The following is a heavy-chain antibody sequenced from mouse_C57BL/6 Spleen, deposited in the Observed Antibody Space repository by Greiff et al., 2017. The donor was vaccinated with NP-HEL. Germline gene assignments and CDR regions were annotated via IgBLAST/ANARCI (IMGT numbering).Heavy chain of an antibody. J-gene: IGHJ2*01. V-gene: IGHV1-80*01. CDR3: ARSPYGSYFDY. D-gene: IGHD2-2*01. Sequence: VKLQQSGAELVKPGASVKISCKASGYAFSSYWMNWVKQRPGKGLEWIGQIYPGDGDTNYNGKLKGKATLTADKSSSTAYMQLSSLTSEDSAVYFCARSPYGSYFDYWGQGTTLTVSS. CDR2: IYPGDGDT. CDR1: GYAFSSYW.